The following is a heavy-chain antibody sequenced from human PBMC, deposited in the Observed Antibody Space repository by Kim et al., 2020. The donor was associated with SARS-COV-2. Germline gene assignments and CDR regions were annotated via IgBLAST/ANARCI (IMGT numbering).Heavy chain of an antibody. D-gene: IGHD3-22*01. V-gene: IGHV1-46*01. Sequence: ASVKVSCKASGYTFTSYYMHWVRQAPGQGLEWMGIINPSGGSTSDAQKFEGRVTMTRDTSTSTVYMELSSLRSEDTAVYYCSRDGGEEHDSNGYGYWGQGTLVTVSS. CDR1: GYTFTSYY. J-gene: IGHJ4*02. CDR2: INPSGGST. CDR3: SRDGGEEHDSNGYGY.